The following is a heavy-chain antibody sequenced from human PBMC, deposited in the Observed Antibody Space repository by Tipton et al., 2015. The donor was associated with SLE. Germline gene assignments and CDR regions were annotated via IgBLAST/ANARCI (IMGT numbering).Heavy chain of an antibody. CDR1: GFPFSNYG. D-gene: IGHD3-3*01. CDR3: AKERRPVFGVVIWDY. J-gene: IGHJ4*02. CDR2: VSASGDSR. V-gene: IGHV3-23*01. Sequence: SLRLSCAASGFPFSNYGMGWVRQSPRKGLEWVSTVSASGDSRYYADSVRDRFTISKDNSKNTLFLQMNSLTPEDTAIYYCAKERRPVFGVVIWDYLGQGTLVTVSS.